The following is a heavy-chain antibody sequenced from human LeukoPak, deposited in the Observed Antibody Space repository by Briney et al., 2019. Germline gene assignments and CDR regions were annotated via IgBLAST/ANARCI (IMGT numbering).Heavy chain of an antibody. D-gene: IGHD6-13*01. Sequence: GGSLRLSCAASGFTFSSFVMTWVRQAPGKGLEWVSGISGPGINTYHADSVKGRFTISRDNSKNTLYLQMNSLRAEDTAVYYCAKDVGIWGQGTLVTVSS. V-gene: IGHV3-23*01. J-gene: IGHJ4*02. CDR1: GFTFSSFV. CDR2: ISGPGINT. CDR3: AKDVGI.